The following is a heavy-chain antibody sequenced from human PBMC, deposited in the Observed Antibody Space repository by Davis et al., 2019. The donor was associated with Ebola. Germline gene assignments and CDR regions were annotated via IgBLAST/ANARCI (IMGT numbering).Heavy chain of an antibody. CDR3: ARHPRITMVRGVMTAFDI. J-gene: IGHJ3*02. CDR1: GDSIRSTDYY. Sequence: PGGSLRLSCSVSGDSIRSTDYYWSWIRQPPGKGLEWIGSISYRGTTFSSMSLMSRVTISVDRSRKQLSLKLSSLTAADTAVYYCARHPRITMVRGVMTAFDIWGQGTMVTVSS. V-gene: IGHV4-39*01. CDR2: ISYRGTT. D-gene: IGHD3-10*01.